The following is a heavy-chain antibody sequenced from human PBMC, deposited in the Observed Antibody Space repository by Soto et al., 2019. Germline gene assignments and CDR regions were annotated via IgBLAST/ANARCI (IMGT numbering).Heavy chain of an antibody. V-gene: IGHV3-23*01. Sequence: LRLSCAASGFTFSSCAMSWVRQARVKGLECVSSISGGGGSTYYADSVKGRFTISRDNSKNTLYLQMNSLRAEDTAVYYCAKDGDILSGYPEYFQHWGQSTLVTVSS. J-gene: IGHJ1*01. CDR2: ISGGGGST. D-gene: IGHD3-9*01. CDR1: GFTFSSCA. CDR3: AKDGDILSGYPEYFQH.